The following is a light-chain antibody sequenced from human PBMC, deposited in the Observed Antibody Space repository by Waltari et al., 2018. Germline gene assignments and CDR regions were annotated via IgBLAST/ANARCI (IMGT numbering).Light chain of an antibody. CDR2: RAS. Sequence: EIVLTQSPGTASLSPGDRVTLSCRASQSVGSSSLAWYQQKPGQAPRLVIYRASRRATGIPDRFSGSGSGTDLSLTISRMEPEDFAVYYCQQHGTLPATFGQGTKVEIK. CDR3: QQHGTLPAT. CDR1: QSVGSSS. V-gene: IGKV3-20*01. J-gene: IGKJ1*01.